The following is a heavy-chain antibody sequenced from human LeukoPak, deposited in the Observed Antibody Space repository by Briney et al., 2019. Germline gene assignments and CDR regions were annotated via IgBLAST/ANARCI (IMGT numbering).Heavy chain of an antibody. Sequence: GESLRISCKDSGYSFTNYWIGWVRQMPGKGLEWMGIIHSADSNTKYSPSFQGQVTISADKSISTAYLQWSGLKASDTAMYYCAGARHGDYRWDYWGQGTLVTVSS. V-gene: IGHV5-51*01. CDR2: IHSADSNT. J-gene: IGHJ4*02. CDR1: GYSFTNYW. D-gene: IGHD4-17*01. CDR3: AGARHGDYRWDY.